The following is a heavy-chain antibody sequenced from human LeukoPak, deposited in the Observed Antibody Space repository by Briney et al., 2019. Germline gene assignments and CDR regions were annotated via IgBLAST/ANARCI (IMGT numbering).Heavy chain of an antibody. CDR1: GFTFSAYT. J-gene: IGHJ4*01. Sequence: QARGSPRDSCSVSGFTFSAYTRHWVRQAPGRGLQYVSSISTNWGKTYYSGSVKGRFTISRDNSKNTVFLQMSSLRVEDTAVYYCVKDPWIDYWG. V-gene: IGHV3-64D*09. CDR3: VKDPWIDY. CDR2: ISTNWGKT.